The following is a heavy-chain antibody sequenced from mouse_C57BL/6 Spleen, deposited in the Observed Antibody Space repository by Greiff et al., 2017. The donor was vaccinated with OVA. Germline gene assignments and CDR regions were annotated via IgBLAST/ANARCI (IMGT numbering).Heavy chain of an antibody. CDR1: GYTFTSYW. J-gene: IGHJ3*01. CDR3: SRECGTTVVDFAD. Sequence: QVQLQQPGAELVRPGSSVKLSCKASGYTFTSYWMHWVKQRPIQGLEWIGNIDPSDSETHYNQKFKAKATLPVDKSSSPDYMQLSILTSEDSAVYYCSRECGTTVVDFADWGQGTLVTVSA. D-gene: IGHD1-1*01. CDR2: IDPSDSET. V-gene: IGHV1-52*01.